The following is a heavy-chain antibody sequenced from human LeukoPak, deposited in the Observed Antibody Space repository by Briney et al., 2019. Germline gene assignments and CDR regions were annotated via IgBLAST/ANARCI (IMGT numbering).Heavy chain of an antibody. CDR3: ARPVATISGDYYYYMDG. CDR1: GYTFTSYG. Sequence: ASVKVSCKASGYTFTSYGISWVRQAPGQGLEWMRWISAYNGNTNYAQKLQGRVTTTTDTSTSTAYIELRSLRSDDTAVYYCARPVATISGDYYYYMDGWGKGTTVTVSS. CDR2: ISAYNGNT. V-gene: IGHV1-18*01. J-gene: IGHJ6*03. D-gene: IGHD5-12*01.